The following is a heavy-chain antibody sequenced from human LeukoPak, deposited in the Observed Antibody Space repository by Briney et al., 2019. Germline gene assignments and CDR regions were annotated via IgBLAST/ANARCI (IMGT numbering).Heavy chain of an antibody. CDR2: ISAYNGNT. Sequence: EASVKVSCKASGYTFTSYGISWVRQAPGQGLEWMGWISAYNGNTNYAQKLQGRVTMTTDTSTSTAYMELRSLRSDDTAVYYCAREEREEGYYGDYWSLSYFQHWGQGTLVTVSS. CDR3: AREEREEGYYGDYWSLSYFQH. CDR1: GYTFTSYG. V-gene: IGHV1-18*01. D-gene: IGHD4-17*01. J-gene: IGHJ1*01.